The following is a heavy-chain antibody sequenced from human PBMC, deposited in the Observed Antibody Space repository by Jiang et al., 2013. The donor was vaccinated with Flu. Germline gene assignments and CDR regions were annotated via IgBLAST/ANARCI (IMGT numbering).Heavy chain of an antibody. CDR2: IYYSGST. CDR1: GGSISSYY. J-gene: IGHJ6*02. V-gene: IGHV4-59*08. Sequence: GSGLVKPSETLSLTCTVSGGSISSYYWSWIRQPPGKGLEWIGYIYYSGSTNYNPSLKSRVTISVDTSKNQFSLKLSSVTAADTAVYYCARRDGSGSYPYYYYGMDVWGQGTTVTVSS. D-gene: IGHD3-10*01. CDR3: ARRDGSGSYPYYYYGMDV.